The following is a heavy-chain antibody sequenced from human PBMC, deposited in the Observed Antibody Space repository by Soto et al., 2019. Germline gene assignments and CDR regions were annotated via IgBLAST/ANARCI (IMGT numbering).Heavy chain of an antibody. D-gene: IGHD3-9*01. CDR1: GGSVSSISAA. CDR3: ARARIGATYYDILTAANYYYYYGMDV. Sequence: PSQTLSLTCAISGGSVSSISAAWNWIRQSPSRGLEWLGRTYYRSKWYNDYAVSVKSRITINPDTSKNQFSLQLNSVTPEDTAVYYCARARIGATYYDILTAANYYYYYGMDVWGQGTTVTVSS. CDR2: TYYRSKWYN. V-gene: IGHV6-1*01. J-gene: IGHJ6*02.